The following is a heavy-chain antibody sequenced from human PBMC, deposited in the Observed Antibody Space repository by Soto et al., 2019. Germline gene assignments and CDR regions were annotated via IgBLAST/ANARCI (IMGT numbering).Heavy chain of an antibody. CDR3: AKEGAMAGAGYFDY. J-gene: IGHJ4*02. V-gene: IGHV3-23*01. Sequence: GSLRLSCAASEFTFSNYAMSWVRQAPGKGLEWVSAIIGNGRNTYYADSVKGRFTVSRDNSKNTLYLQMNSLRAEDTAVYYCAKEGAMAGAGYFDYWGQGALVTVSS. CDR2: IIGNGRNT. D-gene: IGHD6-19*01. CDR1: EFTFSNYA.